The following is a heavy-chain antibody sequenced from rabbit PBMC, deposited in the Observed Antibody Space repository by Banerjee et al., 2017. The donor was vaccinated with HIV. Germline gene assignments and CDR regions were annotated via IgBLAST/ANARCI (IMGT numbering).Heavy chain of an antibody. V-gene: IGHV1S45*01. D-gene: IGHD4-1*01. Sequence: QEQLVESGGGLVKPEGSLTLTCTASGFSFSDKAVMCWVRQAPGRGLEWIACINAVTGKAVYASWAKGRYTFSTTSSTTVTLQMTSLTAADTATYFCARDLAGAIGWNFYLWGQGTLVTVS. J-gene: IGHJ3*01. CDR1: GFSFSDKAV. CDR3: ARDLAGAIGWNFYL. CDR2: INAVTGKA.